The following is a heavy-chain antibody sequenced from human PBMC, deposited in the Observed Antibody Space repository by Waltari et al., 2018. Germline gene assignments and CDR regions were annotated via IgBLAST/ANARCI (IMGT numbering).Heavy chain of an antibody. V-gene: IGHV1-3*02. Sequence: QVQLVQSGAEVTKPGASVKVSCKVSGYTFSSYAMNWVRQAPGQRLKWMGWSNTGNGYTKYSQEFQGRVTITRDTSASTAYMELSSLRSEDTAVYYCARSSGSYSMDVWGQGTTVTVAS. CDR3: ARSSGSYSMDV. D-gene: IGHD1-26*01. CDR1: GYTFSSYA. CDR2: SNTGNGYT. J-gene: IGHJ6*03.